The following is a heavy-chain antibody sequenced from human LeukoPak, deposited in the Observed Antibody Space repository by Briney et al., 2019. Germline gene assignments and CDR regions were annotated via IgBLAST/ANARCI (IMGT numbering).Heavy chain of an antibody. D-gene: IGHD3-22*01. Sequence: GGSLRLSCAASGFTFSSYEMNWVRQAPGKGLEWVSYISSSGSTIYYADSVKGRFTISRDNAKNSLYLQMNSLRAEDTAVYYCARDCTYYDSSGYYHDAFDIWGQGTMVTVSS. V-gene: IGHV3-48*03. CDR2: ISSSGSTI. CDR1: GFTFSSYE. J-gene: IGHJ3*02. CDR3: ARDCTYYDSSGYYHDAFDI.